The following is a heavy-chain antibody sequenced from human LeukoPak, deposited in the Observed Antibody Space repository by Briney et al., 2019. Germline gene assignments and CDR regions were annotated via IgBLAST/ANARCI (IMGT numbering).Heavy chain of an antibody. V-gene: IGHV1-69*05. CDR1: VGTFSSYA. Sequence: ASVKVSCKASVGTFSSYAISWVRQAPGQGLEWMGGIIPIFGTANYAQKFQGRVTITTDESTSTAYMELSSLRSEDTAVYYRARSKDMVMSAFDIWGQGTMVTVSS. CDR3: ARSKDMVMSAFDI. D-gene: IGHD5-18*01. CDR2: IIPIFGTA. J-gene: IGHJ3*02.